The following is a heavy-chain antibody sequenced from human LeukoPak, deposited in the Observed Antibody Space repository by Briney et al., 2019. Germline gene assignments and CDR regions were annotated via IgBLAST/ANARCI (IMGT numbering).Heavy chain of an antibody. Sequence: GGSLRLSCAASGFTFSSYSMNWVRQAPGKGPEWVSYISSSSSTIYYADSVKGRFTISRDNAKNSLYLQMNSPRAEDTALYYCARSLLGVDYWGQGTLVTVSS. J-gene: IGHJ4*02. CDR2: ISSSSSTI. CDR3: ARSLLGVDY. V-gene: IGHV3-48*04. CDR1: GFTFSSYS. D-gene: IGHD2-15*01.